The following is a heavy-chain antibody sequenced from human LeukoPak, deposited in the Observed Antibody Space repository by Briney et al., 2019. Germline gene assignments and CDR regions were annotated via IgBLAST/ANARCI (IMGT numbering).Heavy chain of an antibody. Sequence: PGGSLRLSCAGSGFTFSDHYMDWVRQAPGRGLECVAYISTGTDTRYYADSVKGRFTISRDNAKNSLYLQMNSLRVEDTAVYYCARPAAYSGSYGAFDIWGQGTMVTVSS. CDR3: ARPAAYSGSYGAFDI. CDR1: GFTFSDHY. V-gene: IGHV3-11*04. CDR2: ISTGTDTR. J-gene: IGHJ3*02. D-gene: IGHD1-26*01.